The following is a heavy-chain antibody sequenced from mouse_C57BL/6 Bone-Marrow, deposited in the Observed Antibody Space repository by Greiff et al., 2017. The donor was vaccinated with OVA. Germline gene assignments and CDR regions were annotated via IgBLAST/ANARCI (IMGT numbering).Heavy chain of an antibody. CDR2: INPDSSTI. Sequence: VQLQASGGCLVPPVGSLPLSCAASCFDFRSSWLSLFPRSPGPGLDWIGEINPDSSTINYAPSLKDKFIISRDNAKNTLYLQMSKVRSEDTALYYCARRGLREFAYWGQGTLVTVSA. J-gene: IGHJ3*01. D-gene: IGHD1-1*01. CDR1: CFDFRSSW. V-gene: IGHV4-1*01. CDR3: ARRGLREFAY.